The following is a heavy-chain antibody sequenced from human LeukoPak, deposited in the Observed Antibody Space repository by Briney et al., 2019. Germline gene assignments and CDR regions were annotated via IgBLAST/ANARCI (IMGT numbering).Heavy chain of an antibody. CDR1: GYTFTSYD. D-gene: IGHD2-15*01. V-gene: IGHV1-8*01. J-gene: IGHJ4*03. CDR2: MNPNSGNT. CDR3: ARSVRSGGSCFDY. Sequence: ASVKVSCKASGYTFTSYDINWVRQATGQGLEWMGWMNPNSGNTGYAQKFQGRVTMTRNTSISTAYMELSSLRSEDTAVCYCARSVRSGGSCFDYWGQGTLVTVSS.